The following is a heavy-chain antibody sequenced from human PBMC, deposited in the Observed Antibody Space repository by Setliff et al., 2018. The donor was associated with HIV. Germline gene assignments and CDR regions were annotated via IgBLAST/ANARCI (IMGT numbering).Heavy chain of an antibody. V-gene: IGHV4-34*01. Sequence: SETLSLTCAVYGESFSGYSWTWIRQPPGKGLEWLGEINHSGSANYNPSLESRVTISLDTSNKKFSLHLSSVTAADTAVYYCAWGMTAIPEYWGQGTLVTVSS. CDR3: AWGMTAIPEY. CDR2: INHSGSA. D-gene: IGHD2-21*02. J-gene: IGHJ4*02. CDR1: GESFSGYS.